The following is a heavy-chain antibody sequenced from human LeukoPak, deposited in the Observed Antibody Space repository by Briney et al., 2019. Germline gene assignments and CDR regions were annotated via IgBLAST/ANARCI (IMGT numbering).Heavy chain of an antibody. J-gene: IGHJ4*02. CDR2: INPSGGST. CDR1: GYTFTSYY. V-gene: IGHV1-46*01. D-gene: IGHD1-14*01. Sequence: ASVKVSCKASGYTFTSYYMHCVRQAPGQGLEWMGIINPSGGSTSYAQKLQGRVTMTRDTSTSTVYMELSSLRSEDTAVYNCATVCNPDYYFDYWGQGTLVTVSS. CDR3: ATVCNPDYYFDY.